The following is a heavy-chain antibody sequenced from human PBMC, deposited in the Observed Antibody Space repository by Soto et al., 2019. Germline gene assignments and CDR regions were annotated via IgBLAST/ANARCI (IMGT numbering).Heavy chain of an antibody. V-gene: IGHV4-31*03. J-gene: IGHJ6*02. CDR1: GGSISRGGFY. Sequence: QVQLQSSGPGLVKPSQTLSLTCTVSGGSISRGGFYWSWIRQHPGKGLEWLGYIYYSGTTSYNPSLERRLKISVDTSKNQFSLTLSSVTAAGTAVYYCARRTREYTSYGMDVWGQGTTVTVSS. CDR2: IYYSGTT. CDR3: ARRTREYTSYGMDV. D-gene: IGHD6-6*01.